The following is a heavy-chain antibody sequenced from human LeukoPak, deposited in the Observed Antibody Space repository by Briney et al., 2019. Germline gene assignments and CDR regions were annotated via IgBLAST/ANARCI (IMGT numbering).Heavy chain of an antibody. D-gene: IGHD6-19*01. J-gene: IGHJ4*02. V-gene: IGHV4-39*01. CDR3: ARTRKYSSDEDY. CDR1: GGSISSSTYY. Sequence: PSETLSLTCTVSGGSISSSTYYWGWIRQPPGKGLEWIRSIYYSGSTYYNPSLKSRVTISVDTSKNQFSLKLSSVTVADTAVYYCARTRKYSSDEDYWGQGTLVTVSS. CDR2: IYYSGST.